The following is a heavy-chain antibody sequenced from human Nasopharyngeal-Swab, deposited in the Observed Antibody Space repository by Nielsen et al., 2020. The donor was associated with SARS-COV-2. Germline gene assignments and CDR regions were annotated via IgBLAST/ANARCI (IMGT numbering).Heavy chain of an antibody. D-gene: IGHD1-26*01. CDR1: GSAFTSFW. CDR2: TDPRDSYT. Sequence: GGSLTLSCQGSGSAFTSFWITWVRPLPGNCLEWMGRTDPRDSYTDYSPSFHGHVTLSTDKSSSTAYLYWSSLKASDTAIYYGATEIVAASVNAAGEDWGQGTLVTVSS. CDR3: ATEIVAASVNAAGED. J-gene: IGHJ4*02. V-gene: IGHV5-10-1*01.